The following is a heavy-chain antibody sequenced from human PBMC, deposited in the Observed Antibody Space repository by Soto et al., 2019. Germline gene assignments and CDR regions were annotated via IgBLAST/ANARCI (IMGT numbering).Heavy chain of an antibody. CDR3: ARLKFSYYYYYMDV. J-gene: IGHJ6*03. V-gene: IGHV4-59*08. CDR2: IYYSGST. Sequence: PSETLSLTCTVSGGSISSYCWSWIRQPPGKGLEWIGYIYYSGSTNYNPSLKSRVTISVDTSKNQFSLKLSSVTAADTAVYYCARLKFSYYYYYMDVWGKGTTVTVSS. CDR1: GGSISSYC.